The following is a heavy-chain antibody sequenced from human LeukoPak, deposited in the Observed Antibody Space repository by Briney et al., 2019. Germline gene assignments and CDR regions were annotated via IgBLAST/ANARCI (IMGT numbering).Heavy chain of an antibody. CDR1: GGSISSADYY. J-gene: IGHJ5*02. Sequence: SETLSLTCTVSGGSISSADYYWTWIRQPPGKGLEWIGYIYYSGSTYYNPSLKSRVTISVDTSKNQFSLKLSSVTAADTAVYYCARGGGIVVVVAATSWFDPWGQGTLVTVSS. CDR2: IYYSGST. V-gene: IGHV4-30-4*01. D-gene: IGHD2-15*01. CDR3: ARGGGIVVVVAATSWFDP.